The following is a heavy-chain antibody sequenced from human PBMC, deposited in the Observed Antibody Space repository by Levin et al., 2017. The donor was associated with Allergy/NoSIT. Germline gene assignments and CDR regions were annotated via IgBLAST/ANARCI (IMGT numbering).Heavy chain of an antibody. CDR2: ISYDGSNK. Sequence: GGSLRLSCAASGFTFSSYAMHWVRQAPGKGLEWVAVISYDGSNKYYADSVKGRFTISRDNSKNTLYLQMNSLRAEDTAVYYCARDGTSVYDYVWGSYRALLGATTFGWFDPWGQGTLVTVSS. CDR3: ARDGTSVYDYVWGSYRALLGATTFGWFDP. CDR1: GFTFSSYA. J-gene: IGHJ5*02. D-gene: IGHD3-16*02. V-gene: IGHV3-30-3*01.